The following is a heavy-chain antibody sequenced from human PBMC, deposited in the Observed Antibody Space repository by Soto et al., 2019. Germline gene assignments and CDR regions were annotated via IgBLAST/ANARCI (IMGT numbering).Heavy chain of an antibody. J-gene: IGHJ4*02. CDR2: IYPGDSDT. CDR3: ARSSCGGECSIDL. Sequence: PGESLKISCKGSGYRFISYWIGWVRQMPGKGLEWMGIIYPGDSDTRYSPSFQGQVTISADKSITTAYLQWSSLKASDTAIYYCARSSCGGECSIDLWGQGTLVTVSS. V-gene: IGHV5-51*01. D-gene: IGHD2-21*01. CDR1: GYRFISYW.